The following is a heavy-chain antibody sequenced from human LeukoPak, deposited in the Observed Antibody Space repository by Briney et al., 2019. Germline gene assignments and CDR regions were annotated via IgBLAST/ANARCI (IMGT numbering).Heavy chain of an antibody. CDR2: IYTSGST. CDR3: ARRIAAAAHFDY. J-gene: IGHJ4*02. D-gene: IGHD6-13*01. V-gene: IGHV4-4*09. Sequence: PSETLSLTCTVSGGSISSYYWSWIRQPPGKGLEWIGYIYTSGSTNYNPSLKSRVTISVDTSKNQFSLKLSSVSAADTAVYYCARRIAAAAHFDYWGQGTLVTVSS. CDR1: GGSISSYY.